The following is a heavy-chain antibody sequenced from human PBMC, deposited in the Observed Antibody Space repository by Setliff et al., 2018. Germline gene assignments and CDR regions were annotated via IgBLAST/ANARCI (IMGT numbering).Heavy chain of an antibody. CDR1: GGIFSTYS. J-gene: IGHJ5*02. CDR3: ARVELRRAAAGFNYFDP. V-gene: IGHV1-69*13. D-gene: IGHD6-13*01. Sequence: ASVKVSCKASGGIFSTYSFSWVRQAPGQGLEWMGGIIPMFGTTNYAQSFQGRLTITADESTSTAYMELRSLRSDDTAVYYCARVELRRAAAGFNYFDPWGQGTPVTVSS. CDR2: IIPMFGTT.